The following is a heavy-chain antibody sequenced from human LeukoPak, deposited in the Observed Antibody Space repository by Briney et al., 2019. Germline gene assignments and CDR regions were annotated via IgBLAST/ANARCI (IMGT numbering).Heavy chain of an antibody. V-gene: IGHV4-31*02. Sequence: LRLSCAASGFTFSSSAMSWIRQHPGKGLEWIGYIYYSGSTYYNPSLKSRVTISVDTSKNQFSLKLSSVTAADTAVYYCARGPATTVTTGGPLGYWGQGTLVTVSS. CDR1: GFTFSSSA. CDR3: ARGPATTVTTGGPLGY. J-gene: IGHJ4*02. D-gene: IGHD4-17*01. CDR2: IYYSGST.